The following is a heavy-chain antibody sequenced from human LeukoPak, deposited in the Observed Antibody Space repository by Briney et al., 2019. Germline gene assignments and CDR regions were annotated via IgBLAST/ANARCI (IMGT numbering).Heavy chain of an antibody. CDR1: GYTFTSYD. D-gene: IGHD7-27*01. CDR3: ARDGNWGSAFDI. J-gene: IGHJ3*02. V-gene: IGHV1-8*03. Sequence: WASVKVSCKASGYTFTSYDINWVRQAPGQGLEWMGWMNPNSGNTGYAQKFQGRVTITRNTSISTAYMELSSLRSEDTAVYYCARDGNWGSAFDIWGQGTMVTVSS. CDR2: MNPNSGNT.